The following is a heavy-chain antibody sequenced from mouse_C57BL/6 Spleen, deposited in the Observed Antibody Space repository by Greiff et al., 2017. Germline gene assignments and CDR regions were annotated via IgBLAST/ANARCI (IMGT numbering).Heavy chain of an antibody. CDR2: ISSGSSTI. J-gene: IGHJ1*03. CDR1: GFTFSDYG. V-gene: IGHV5-17*01. Sequence: EVQLVESGGGLVKPGGSLKLSCAASGFTFSDYGLHWVRQAPEKGLEWVAYISSGSSTIYYADTVKGRFTISRDNAKNTLFLQMTSLRSEDTAMYYCARDGYYGSSRYWYFDVWGTGTTVTVSS. D-gene: IGHD1-1*01. CDR3: ARDGYYGSSRYWYFDV.